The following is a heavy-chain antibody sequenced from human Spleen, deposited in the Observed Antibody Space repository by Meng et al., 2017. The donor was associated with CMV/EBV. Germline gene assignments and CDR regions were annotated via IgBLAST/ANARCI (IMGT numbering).Heavy chain of an antibody. CDR2: IIPIFGTA. CDR3: ARPRTHDSSGYPFDY. V-gene: IGHV1-69*05. CDR1: GGTFSSYA. J-gene: IGHJ4*02. D-gene: IGHD3-22*01. Sequence: SVKVSCKASGGTFSSYAISWVRQAPGQGLEWMGGIIPIFGTANYAQKFQGRVTITTDESTSTAYMELSSLRSEDTAVYYCARPRTHDSSGYPFDYWGQGTLVTVSS.